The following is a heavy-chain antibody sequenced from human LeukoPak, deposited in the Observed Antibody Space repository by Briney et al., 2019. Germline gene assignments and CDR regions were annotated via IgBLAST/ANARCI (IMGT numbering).Heavy chain of an antibody. CDR3: ARDTGIAVAGLL. D-gene: IGHD6-19*01. J-gene: IGHJ3*01. V-gene: IGHV6-1*01. CDR1: GDSVSSNSVT. CDR2: TYYRSTWYN. Sequence: SQTLSLTCAISGDSVSSNSVTWNWIRQSPSRGLEWLGRTYYRSTWYNDYAVSVRGRITVNPDTSKNQFSLHLNSVTPEDTAVYYCARDTGIAVAGLLWGQGTMVTVSS.